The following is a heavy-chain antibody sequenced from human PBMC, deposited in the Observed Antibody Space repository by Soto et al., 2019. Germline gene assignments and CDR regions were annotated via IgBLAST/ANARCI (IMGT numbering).Heavy chain of an antibody. V-gene: IGHV4-39*01. J-gene: IGHJ4*02. CDR3: ARLPSRHLVDY. D-gene: IGHD3-3*02. Sequence: PSETLSLTCTVSGSSINSSGYYWCCIRQPPGKGLEWIGSMFYGVSTYYNPSLKSRVTVSVDTSKNQFSLNLRSVTAADTAVYYCARLPSRHLVDYWGQGTLVTVSS. CDR2: MFYGVST. CDR1: GSSINSSGYY.